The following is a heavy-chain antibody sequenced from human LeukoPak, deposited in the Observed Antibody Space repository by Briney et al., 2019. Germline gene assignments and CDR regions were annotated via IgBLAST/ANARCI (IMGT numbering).Heavy chain of an antibody. V-gene: IGHV4-61*02. Sequence: SETLSLTCTVSGGSISSGSYYWSWIRQPAGKGLEWIGRIYTSGSTNYNPSLKSRVTISVDTSKNQFSLKLNSVTAADTAVYYCARNYYGSESLYYFDYWGQGTLVTVSS. D-gene: IGHD3-10*01. CDR1: GGSISSGSYY. CDR2: IYTSGST. J-gene: IGHJ4*02. CDR3: ARNYYGSESLYYFDY.